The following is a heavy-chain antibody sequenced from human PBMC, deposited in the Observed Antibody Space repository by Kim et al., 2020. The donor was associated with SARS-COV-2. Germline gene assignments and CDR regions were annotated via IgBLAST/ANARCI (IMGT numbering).Heavy chain of an antibody. CDR1: GGSISSYY. CDR3: ARPTSQWPDGVCAFGI. CDR2: IYYSGST. Sequence: SETLSLTCTVSGGSISSYYWSWIRQPPGKGLEWIGHIYYSGSTNYNPSLKSRVTISVDKSKNQFSLQLISVTAADTAAYYCARPTSQWPDGVCAFGIWG. V-gene: IGHV4-59*08. D-gene: IGHD6-19*01. J-gene: IGHJ3*02.